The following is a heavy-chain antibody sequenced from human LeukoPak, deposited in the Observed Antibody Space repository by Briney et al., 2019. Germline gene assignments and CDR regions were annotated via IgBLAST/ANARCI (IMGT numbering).Heavy chain of an antibody. CDR1: GGSISSSSYY. J-gene: IGHJ4*02. CDR2: IYYRGSN. CDR3: ARDSDYSYGRSLDY. D-gene: IGHD5-18*01. Sequence: SETLSLTCTVSGGSISSSSYYWGWIRQPPGKGLEWIGGIYYRGSNYYNPSLNSRVTISVDTSKNQFSLKLGSVTAADTAVYYCARDSDYSYGRSLDYWGQGTLVTVSS. V-gene: IGHV4-39*07.